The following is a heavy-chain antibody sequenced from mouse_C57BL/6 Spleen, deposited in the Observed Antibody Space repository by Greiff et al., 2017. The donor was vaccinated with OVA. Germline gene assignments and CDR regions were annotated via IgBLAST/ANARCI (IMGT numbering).Heavy chain of an antibody. V-gene: IGHV1-42*01. J-gene: IGHJ1*03. CDR1: GYSFTGYY. CDR2: INPSTGGT. D-gene: IGHD2-4*01. CDR3: AIYYDYDGYFDV. Sequence: VQLKESGPELVKPGASVKISCKASGYSFTGYYMNWVKQSPEKSLEWIGEINPSTGGTTYNQKFKAKATLTVDKSSSTAYMQLKSLTSEDSAVYYCAIYYDYDGYFDVWGTGTTVTVSS.